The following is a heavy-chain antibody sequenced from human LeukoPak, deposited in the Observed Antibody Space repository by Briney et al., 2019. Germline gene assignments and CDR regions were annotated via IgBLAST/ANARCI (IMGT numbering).Heavy chain of an antibody. CDR2: IDPAGTDT. V-gene: IGHV3-7*01. D-gene: IGHD6-19*01. CDR3: GRFGYVAGIDL. CDR1: GFSFNSYW. Sequence: PGGSLRLSCAASGFSFNSYWMTWVRQPPGRGLEWVANIDPAGTDTYYVDPVKGRFTISRDNAKSLVYLQMNTLRAEDTAVYSCGRFGYVAGIDLWGQGTLVTASS. J-gene: IGHJ4*02.